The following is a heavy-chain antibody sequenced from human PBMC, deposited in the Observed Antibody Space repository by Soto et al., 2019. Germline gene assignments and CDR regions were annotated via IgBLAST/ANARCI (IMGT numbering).Heavy chain of an antibody. V-gene: IGHV4-59*08. Sequence: QVQVQQSGPGLVKPSETLSLTCTVSSGPSRSHNWGWIRPPPGRGLAWIGYVSYTGDPSYIPSLKSRVTTSAASPTNHISLTLRAVTAADTAVYYCVRQGIDDLHGLVGAWGQGTTVSVSS. D-gene: IGHD3-10*01. CDR1: SGPSRSHN. CDR3: VRQGIDDLHGLVGA. CDR2: VSYTGDP. J-gene: IGHJ6*02.